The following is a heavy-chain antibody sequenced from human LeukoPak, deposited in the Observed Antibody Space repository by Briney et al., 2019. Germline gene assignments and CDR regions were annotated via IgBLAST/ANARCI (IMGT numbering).Heavy chain of an antibody. D-gene: IGHD3-22*01. V-gene: IGHV4-39*01. J-gene: IGHJ4*02. Sequence: SENLSLTCTVSGGSISSSSYYWGWIRQPPGKGLEWIGSIYYSGSTYYNPSLKSRVTISVDTSKNQFSLKLSSVTAADTAVYYCARSPYYYDSSGFDYWGQGTLVTVSS. CDR3: ARSPYYYDSSGFDY. CDR2: IYYSGST. CDR1: GGSISSSSYY.